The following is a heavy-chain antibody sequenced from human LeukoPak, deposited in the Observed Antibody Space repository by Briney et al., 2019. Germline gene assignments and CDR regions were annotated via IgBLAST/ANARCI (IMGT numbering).Heavy chain of an antibody. Sequence: PGGFLRLSCAASGFPFSSYWMHWVRQAPGKGLVWVSRINIDGSNTNYADSVKGRFTISRDNAKNTLYLQMDSLRAEDTAVYYCARSLGGAYDYWGQGTLVTVSS. CDR3: ARSLGGAYDY. D-gene: IGHD1-26*01. J-gene: IGHJ4*02. CDR2: INIDGSNT. CDR1: GFPFSSYW. V-gene: IGHV3-74*01.